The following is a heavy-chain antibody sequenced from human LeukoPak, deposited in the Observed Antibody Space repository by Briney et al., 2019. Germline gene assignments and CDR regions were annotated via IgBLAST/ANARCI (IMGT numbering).Heavy chain of an antibody. J-gene: IGHJ4*02. CDR1: GFTFSSYS. D-gene: IGHD3-22*01. V-gene: IGHV3-21*01. Sequence: GGSLRLSWAASGFTFSSYSMNWVRQAPGKGLEWVSSISSSSSYIYYADSVEGQFTISRDNAKNSLYLQMHSLRAEDTAVYYCAKDYYDSSGDSGYFDYWGQGTLVTVSS. CDR2: ISSSSSYI. CDR3: AKDYYDSSGDSGYFDY.